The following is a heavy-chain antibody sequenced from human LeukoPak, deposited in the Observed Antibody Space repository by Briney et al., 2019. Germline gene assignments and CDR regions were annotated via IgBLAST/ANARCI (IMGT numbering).Heavy chain of an antibody. Sequence: SETLSLTCTVSGGSISSGGYYWSWIRQPPGEGLEWIGYIYHSGSTYYNPSLKSRVTISVDRSKNQFSLKLSSVTAADTAVYYCARDMIYGDYYDSSGYYSWGQGTLVTVSS. CDR1: GGSISSGGYY. J-gene: IGHJ4*02. CDR2: IYHSGST. V-gene: IGHV4-30-2*01. D-gene: IGHD3-22*01. CDR3: ARDMIYGDYYDSSGYYS.